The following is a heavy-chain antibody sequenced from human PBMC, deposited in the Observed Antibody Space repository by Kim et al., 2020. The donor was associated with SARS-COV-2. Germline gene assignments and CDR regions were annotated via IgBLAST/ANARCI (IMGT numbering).Heavy chain of an antibody. J-gene: IGHJ6*02. CDR3: GNYGDYVLIGMDV. CDR1: GFTFSNAW. Sequence: GGSLRLSCAASGFTFSNAWMSWVRQAPGKGLEWVGRIKSKTDGGTTDYAAPVKGRFTISRDDSKNTLYLQMNSLKTEDTAVYYCGNYGDYVLIGMDVRGQGTTVTVSS. D-gene: IGHD4-17*01. V-gene: IGHV3-15*01. CDR2: IKSKTDGGTT.